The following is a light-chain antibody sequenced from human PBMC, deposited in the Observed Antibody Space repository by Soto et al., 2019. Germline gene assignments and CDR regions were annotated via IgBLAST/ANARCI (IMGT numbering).Light chain of an antibody. CDR3: SSYTSSSTLDV. J-gene: IGLJ1*01. Sequence: QSALTQPASVSGSPGQSITISCTGTSSDVGGYNYVSWYQQHPGKAPKLMIYDVSNRPSGVSNRFPGSKSGNTASLTISGLQAEDEADYYCSSYTSSSTLDVFGTGTKVTV. CDR2: DVS. CDR1: SSDVGGYNY. V-gene: IGLV2-14*01.